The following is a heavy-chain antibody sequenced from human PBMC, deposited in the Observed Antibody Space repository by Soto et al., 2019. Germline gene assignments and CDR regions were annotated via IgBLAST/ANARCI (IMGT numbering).Heavy chain of an antibody. D-gene: IGHD3-22*01. Sequence: GGSLRLSCAACGFTFSSYAMHWVRQAPGKGPEWVALISYDGSDKDYADSVKGRFTISRDNSRNTLFLQMNSLRAEDTAVYYCARDYYKYYDSSGYYRSPAYWGQGTLVTVSS. CDR2: ISYDGSDK. CDR1: GFTFSSYA. J-gene: IGHJ4*02. CDR3: ARDYYKYYDSSGYYRSPAY. V-gene: IGHV3-30-3*01.